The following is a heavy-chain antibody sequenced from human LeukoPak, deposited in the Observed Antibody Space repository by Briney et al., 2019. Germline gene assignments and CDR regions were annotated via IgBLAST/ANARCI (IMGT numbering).Heavy chain of an antibody. Sequence: PGGSLRLSCAVSGFTVSSNYMSWVRQAPGKGLEWVSVIYSGGSTYYADSVKGRFTISRDNSKNTLYLQMNSLRAEDTAVYYCVRELERRLYWGQGTLVTVSS. CDR2: IYSGGST. J-gene: IGHJ4*02. V-gene: IGHV3-53*01. CDR3: VRELERRLY. D-gene: IGHD1-1*01. CDR1: GFTVSSNY.